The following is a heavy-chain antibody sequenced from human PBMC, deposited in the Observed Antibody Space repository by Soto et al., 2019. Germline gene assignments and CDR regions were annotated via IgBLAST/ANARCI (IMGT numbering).Heavy chain of an antibody. Sequence: EVQLLESGGDLVQPGGSLRLSCEASGFTFSTYAMSWVRQTAGKGLEWVSAISGSGGTTYYAVSVKGRVTVSRVNFKNTVYLHMNSLRVEETVVYYCANSYSDSGSYGVGQDNWGQGTLVTVTP. D-gene: IGHD3-10*01. CDR3: ANSYSDSGSYGVGQDN. J-gene: IGHJ4*02. CDR1: GFTFSTYA. CDR2: ISGSGGTT. V-gene: IGHV3-23*01.